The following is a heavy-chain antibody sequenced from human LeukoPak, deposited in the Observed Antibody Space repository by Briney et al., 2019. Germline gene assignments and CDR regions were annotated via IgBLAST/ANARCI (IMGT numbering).Heavy chain of an antibody. Sequence: PSETLSLTCAVYGGSFSGYYWSWIRQPPGKGLEWIGSIYYSGSTYYNPSLKSRVTISVDTSKNQFSLKLSSVTAADTAVYYCARDSTIDAFDIWGQGTMVTVSS. CDR1: GGSFSGYY. CDR3: ARDSTIDAFDI. V-gene: IGHV4-34*01. D-gene: IGHD6-13*01. CDR2: IYYSGST. J-gene: IGHJ3*02.